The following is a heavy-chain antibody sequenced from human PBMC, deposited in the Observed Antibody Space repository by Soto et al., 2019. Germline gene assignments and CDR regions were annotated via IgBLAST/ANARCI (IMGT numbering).Heavy chain of an antibody. V-gene: IGHV5-51*01. J-gene: IGHJ6*02. CDR2: IYPGDSDT. CDR3: ARRKVAVAGAYYYGMDV. D-gene: IGHD6-19*01. CDR1: GYSFTSYW. Sequence: ESLKISCKGSGYSFTSYWIGWVRQMPGKGLEWMGIIYPGDSDTRYSPSFQGQVTISADKSISTAYLQWSSLKASDTAMYYCARRKVAVAGAYYYGMDVWGQGTTVTVSS.